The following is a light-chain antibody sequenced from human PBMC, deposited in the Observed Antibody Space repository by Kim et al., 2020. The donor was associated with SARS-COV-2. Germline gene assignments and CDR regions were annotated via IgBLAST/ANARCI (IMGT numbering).Light chain of an antibody. Sequence: SVSPGERATLSCRASQSVSSKLAWYQQKPGQAPRLLIYGASTRANGIPDKFSGSGSGTEFTLTISSLQSEDFALYYCQQYNDWPRTFGQGTKLDI. CDR2: GAS. J-gene: IGKJ2*01. CDR3: QQYNDWPRT. CDR1: QSVSSK. V-gene: IGKV3D-15*01.